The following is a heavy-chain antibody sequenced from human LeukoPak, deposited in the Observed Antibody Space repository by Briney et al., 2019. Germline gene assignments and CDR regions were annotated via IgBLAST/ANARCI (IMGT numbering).Heavy chain of an antibody. CDR3: ARVSYWFDP. CDR2: ITSSSNYI. Sequence: PGGSLRLSCAASGFTFSSFSMNWVRQAPGKGLEWFSSITSSSNYISYADSVKGRFTISRDNAKNSLYLQMNSLRAEDTAVYYCARVSYWFDPWGQGTLVSVSS. J-gene: IGHJ5*02. CDR1: GFTFSSFS. V-gene: IGHV3-21*01.